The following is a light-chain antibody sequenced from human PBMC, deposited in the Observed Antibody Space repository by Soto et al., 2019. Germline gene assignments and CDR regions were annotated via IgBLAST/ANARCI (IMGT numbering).Light chain of an antibody. CDR1: QSINIY. CDR3: QQSYRSPYT. Sequence: IPLTQSPSSLSASVGDRVTVTCRASQSINIYLNWYQQKPGKAPTLLIYAASSLQSGVPSRFSGRGSPTDFTLTISSLQTEDFATYYCQQSYRSPYTFGQGTKLEI. CDR2: AAS. V-gene: IGKV1-39*01. J-gene: IGKJ2*01.